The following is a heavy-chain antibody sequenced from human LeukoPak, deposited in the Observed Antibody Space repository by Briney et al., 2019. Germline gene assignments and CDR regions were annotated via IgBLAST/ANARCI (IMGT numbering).Heavy chain of an antibody. D-gene: IGHD3-22*01. CDR3: ARLNYYYDSSGYYPSSPFDY. V-gene: IGHV4-39*01. J-gene: IGHJ4*02. CDR2: IYYSGST. CDR1: GGSISSSSYY. Sequence: PSETLSLTCTVSGGSISSSSYYWGWIRQPPGKGLEWIGSIYYSGSTYYNPSLKSRVTISVDTSKNPFSLKLSSVTAADTAVCYCARLNYYYDSSGYYPSSPFDYWGQGTLVTVSS.